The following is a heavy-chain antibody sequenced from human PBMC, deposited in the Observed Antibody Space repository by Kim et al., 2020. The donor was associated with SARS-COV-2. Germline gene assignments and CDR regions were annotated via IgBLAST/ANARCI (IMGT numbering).Heavy chain of an antibody. Sequence: TSLKTRLTISKDTSKNQVVLTMTNMDPVDTATYYCARTTYYGSGTSPFDYWGQGTLVTVSS. V-gene: IGHV2-70*01. CDR3: ARTTYYGSGTSPFDY. J-gene: IGHJ4*02. D-gene: IGHD3-10*01.